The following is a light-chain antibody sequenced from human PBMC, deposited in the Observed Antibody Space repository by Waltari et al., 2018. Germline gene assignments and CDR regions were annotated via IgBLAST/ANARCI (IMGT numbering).Light chain of an antibody. Sequence: RATLSCRASQSVSSSYLAWYQQKPGQAPRLLIYGASSRATGIPDRFSGSWSGTDFTLTISRLEPEDFAVYYCQQYGSSKTFGQGTKVEIK. V-gene: IGKV3-20*01. J-gene: IGKJ1*01. CDR1: QSVSSSY. CDR3: QQYGSSKT. CDR2: GAS.